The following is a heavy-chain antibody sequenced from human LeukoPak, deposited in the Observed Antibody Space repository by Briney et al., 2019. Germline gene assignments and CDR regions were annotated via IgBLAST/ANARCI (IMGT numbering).Heavy chain of an antibody. V-gene: IGHV4-59*01. D-gene: IGHD4-17*01. CDR1: GGSISSYY. CDR2: IYYSGST. CDR3: ARYGDYVFDL. Sequence: PSETLSLTCTVSGGSISSYYWSWIRQPPGKGLEWIGYIYYSGSTIYNPSLKSRVTISVDMSKNQFSLKLSSVTAADTAVYYCARYGDYVFDLWGQGTLVTVSS. J-gene: IGHJ4*02.